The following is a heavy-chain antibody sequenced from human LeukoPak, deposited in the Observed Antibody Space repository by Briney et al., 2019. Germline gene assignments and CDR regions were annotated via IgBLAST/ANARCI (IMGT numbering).Heavy chain of an antibody. Sequence: SETLSLTCTVSGGAISSSSYYWGWIRQPPGKGLEWIGSIYYSGSTNYNPSLKSRVTISVDTSKNQFSLKLSSVTAADTAVYYCARHVVAFHDAFDIWGQGTMVTVSS. D-gene: IGHD2-2*01. J-gene: IGHJ3*02. CDR2: IYYSGST. V-gene: IGHV4-39*01. CDR1: GGAISSSSYY. CDR3: ARHVVAFHDAFDI.